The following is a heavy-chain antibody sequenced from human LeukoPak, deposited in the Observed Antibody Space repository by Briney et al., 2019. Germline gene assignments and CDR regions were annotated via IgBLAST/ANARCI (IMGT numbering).Heavy chain of an antibody. V-gene: IGHV4-39*07. J-gene: IGHJ4*02. Sequence: SETLSLTCTVSGGSISSSSYYWGWIRQPPGKGLEWIGSIYHSGITYYNPSLKSRVTISVDTSKNQFSLKLSSVTAADTAVYYCARVRVEALYYFDYWGQGTLVTVSS. CDR3: ARVRVEALYYFDY. CDR1: GGSISSSSYY. CDR2: IYHSGIT. D-gene: IGHD5-24*01.